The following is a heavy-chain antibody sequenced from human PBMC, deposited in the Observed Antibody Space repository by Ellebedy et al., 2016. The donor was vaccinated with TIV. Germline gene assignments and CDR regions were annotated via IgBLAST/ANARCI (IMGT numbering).Heavy chain of an antibody. V-gene: IGHV2-5*01. CDR2: IYGNDDK. J-gene: IGHJ4*02. CDR1: GFSLSTGGVA. Sequence: SGPTLVKPTQTLTLTCTFSGFSLSTGGVAVGWVRQPPGEALEWLAHIYGNDDKYYSTSLKSRLTITKDTSKSQVVLTMTNMDPLDTATYYCAHLTAASSYTYDFWGQGTLVTVSS. CDR3: AHLTAASSYTYDF. D-gene: IGHD3-16*01.